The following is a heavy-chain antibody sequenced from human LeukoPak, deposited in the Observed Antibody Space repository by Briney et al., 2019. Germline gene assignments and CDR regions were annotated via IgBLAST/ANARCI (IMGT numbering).Heavy chain of an antibody. CDR3: TRDLLEFGDYGGNLSDY. CDR2: IRSKANSYAT. J-gene: IGHJ4*02. V-gene: IGHV3-73*01. D-gene: IGHD4-23*01. Sequence: GGSLKLSCAASGFTFSGSAMHWVRQASGKGLEWVGRIRSKANSYATAYAASVKGRFTISRDDSKNTAYLQMNSLKTEDTAVYYCTRDLLEFGDYGGNLSDYWDQGTLVTVSS. CDR1: GFTFSGSA.